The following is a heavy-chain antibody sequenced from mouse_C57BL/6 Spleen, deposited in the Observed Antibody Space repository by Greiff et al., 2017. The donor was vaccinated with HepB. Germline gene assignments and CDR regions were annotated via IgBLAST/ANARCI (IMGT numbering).Heavy chain of an antibody. Sequence: EVKLQQSGPVLVKPGASVKMSCKASGYTFTDYYMNWVKQSHGKSLEWIGVINPYNGGTSYNQKFKGKATLTVDKSSSTAYMELNSLTSEDSAVYYCARKLRGYAMDYWGQGTSVTVSS. V-gene: IGHV1-19*01. CDR3: ARKLRGYAMDY. J-gene: IGHJ4*01. CDR1: GYTFTDYY. CDR2: INPYNGGT.